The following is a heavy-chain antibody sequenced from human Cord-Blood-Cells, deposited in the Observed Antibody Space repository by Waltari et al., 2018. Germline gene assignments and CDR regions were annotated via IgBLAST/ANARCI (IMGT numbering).Heavy chain of an antibody. D-gene: IGHD2-21*01. V-gene: IGHV1-2*02. Sequence: QVQLVQSGAEVKQPGASVKVSCKASGYTFTVSYMHWVLQAPGQGLEWMGWINPNSGGTNYAQKFQGRVTMTRDTSISTAYMELSRLRSDDTAVYYCARVLSCGGDCYWFDPWGQGTLVTVSS. J-gene: IGHJ5*02. CDR2: INPNSGGT. CDR3: ARVLSCGGDCYWFDP. CDR1: GYTFTVSY.